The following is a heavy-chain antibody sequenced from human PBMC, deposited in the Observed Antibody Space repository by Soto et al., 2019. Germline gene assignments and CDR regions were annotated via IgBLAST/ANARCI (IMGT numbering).Heavy chain of an antibody. J-gene: IGHJ3*02. Sequence: SETLSLTCTVSGYSISSGYYWGWIRQPPGKGLEWIGSIYHSGSTYYNPSLKSRVTISVDTSKNQFSLKLSSVTAADTAVYYCARSTGYYAFDIWGQGTMVTVSS. CDR3: ARSTGYYAFDI. V-gene: IGHV4-38-2*02. D-gene: IGHD3-9*01. CDR1: GYSISSGYY. CDR2: IYHSGST.